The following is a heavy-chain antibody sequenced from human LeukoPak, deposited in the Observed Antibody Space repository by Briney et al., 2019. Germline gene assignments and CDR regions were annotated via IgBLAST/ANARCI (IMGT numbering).Heavy chain of an antibody. Sequence: SGTLSLTCAVSGGSISSSNWWSWVRQPPGKGLEWIGEIYHSGSTNYNPSLKSRVTISVDKSKNQFSLKLSSVTAADTAVYYCARYVAATIGTYYYYGMDVWGKGTTVTVSS. CDR3: ARYVAATIGTYYYYGMDV. V-gene: IGHV4-4*02. J-gene: IGHJ6*04. CDR2: IYHSGST. D-gene: IGHD5-12*01. CDR1: GGSISSSNW.